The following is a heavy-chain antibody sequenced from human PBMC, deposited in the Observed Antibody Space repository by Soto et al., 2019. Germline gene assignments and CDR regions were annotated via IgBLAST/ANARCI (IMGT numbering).Heavy chain of an antibody. Sequence: QVQLVESGGGVVQPGRSLRLSCAASGFTFISYGMHWVRQAPGKGLEWVALISNDGSKKDYADSVEGRFPISRDNSKKTRYRHMNSLRAEDTAVYYCGEDRRYCSGGSCYGGLGFDFWGQGTLVTVSS. CDR1: GFTFISYG. J-gene: IGHJ4*02. D-gene: IGHD2-15*01. CDR2: ISNDGSKK. CDR3: GEDRRYCSGGSCYGGLGFDF. V-gene: IGHV3-30*18.